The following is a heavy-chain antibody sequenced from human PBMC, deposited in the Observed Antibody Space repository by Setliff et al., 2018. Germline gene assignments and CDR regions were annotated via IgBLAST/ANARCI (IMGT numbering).Heavy chain of an antibody. J-gene: IGHJ4*02. Sequence: ETLSLTCTVSGGPINSDRYYWGWIRQPPGKGLEWIGSMYSSGSTYYNPSLRSRVTISVDTSQNQFSLKLSSVTAADTAAYYCASHPRVTIFGVVAFDYWGQGILVTVSS. CDR2: MYSSGST. D-gene: IGHD3-3*01. CDR3: ASHPRVTIFGVVAFDY. V-gene: IGHV4-39*01. CDR1: GGPINSDRYY.